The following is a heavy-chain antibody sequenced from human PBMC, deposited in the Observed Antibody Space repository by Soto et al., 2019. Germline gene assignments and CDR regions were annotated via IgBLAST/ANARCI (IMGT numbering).Heavy chain of an antibody. CDR3: ARDIVVVTARNYYYYGMDV. V-gene: IGHV3-48*03. J-gene: IGHJ6*02. CDR1: GFTFSSYE. D-gene: IGHD2-21*02. CDR2: ISSSGSTT. Sequence: PGGSLRLSCAASGFTFSSYEMNWVRQAPGKGLEWVSYISSSGSTTYYADSVKGRFTISRDNAKNSLYLQMNSLRAEDTAVYYCARDIVVVTARNYYYYGMDVWGQGTTVTVSS.